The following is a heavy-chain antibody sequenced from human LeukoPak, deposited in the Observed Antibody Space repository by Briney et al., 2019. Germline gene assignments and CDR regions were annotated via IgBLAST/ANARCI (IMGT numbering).Heavy chain of an antibody. CDR2: ISGSGGDS. CDR3: AKNYGSDRGVPYGMDV. Sequence: GGSLRLSCVASGFSFSSYAMSWVRQAPGKGLEWVSAISGSGGDSYYADSVKGRFTISRDNSKSTLYLQMNSLRAEDTAVYYCAKNYGSDRGVPYGMDVWGQGTTVTVAS. V-gene: IGHV3-23*01. J-gene: IGHJ6*02. CDR1: GFSFSSYA. D-gene: IGHD3-10*01.